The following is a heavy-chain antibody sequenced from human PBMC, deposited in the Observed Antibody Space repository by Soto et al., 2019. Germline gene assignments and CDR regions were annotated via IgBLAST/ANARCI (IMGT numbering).Heavy chain of an antibody. Sequence: SETLSLTCTVSGGSISSGDYYWSWIRQPPGKGLEWIGYIYYSGSTYYNPSLKSRVTISVDKSISTAYLQWSSLKASDTAMYYCARRDGYIDYWGQGTLVTVSS. CDR3: ARRDGYIDY. V-gene: IGHV4-30-4*01. CDR1: GGSISSGDYY. J-gene: IGHJ4*02. CDR2: IYYSGST.